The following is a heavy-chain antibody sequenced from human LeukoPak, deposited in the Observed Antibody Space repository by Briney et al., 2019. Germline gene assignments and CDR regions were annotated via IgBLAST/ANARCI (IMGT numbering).Heavy chain of an antibody. Sequence: ASVKVSCKASGYTFTSYDINWVRQATGQGLEWMGWMNPNSGNTGYAQKFQGRVTMTRNTSISTAYMELSSLRSEDTAVYYCARGVYCSSTSCYFHYYHYYYMDVWGKGTTVTISS. J-gene: IGHJ6*03. CDR2: MNPNSGNT. CDR3: ARGVYCSSTSCYFHYYHYYYMDV. CDR1: GYTFTSYD. V-gene: IGHV1-8*01. D-gene: IGHD2-2*01.